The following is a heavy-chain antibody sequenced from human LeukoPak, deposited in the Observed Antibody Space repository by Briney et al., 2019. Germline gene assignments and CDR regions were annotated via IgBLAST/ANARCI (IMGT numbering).Heavy chain of an antibody. CDR2: IDQGGSVR. CDR1: GFSFSTYW. D-gene: IGHD6-13*01. Sequence: GGSLRLSCAASGFSFSTYWMSWVRQTPEKGLEFVANIDQGGSVRNYMDPLKGRCTISRDNAKKSLYLEINSLRADDTAVYYCARDPESSSFDLWGRGALDTVSS. CDR3: ARDPESSSFDL. V-gene: IGHV3-7*01. J-gene: IGHJ4*02.